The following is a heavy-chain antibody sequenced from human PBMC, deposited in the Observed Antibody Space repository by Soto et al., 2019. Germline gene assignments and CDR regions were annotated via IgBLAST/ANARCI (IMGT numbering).Heavy chain of an antibody. CDR3: AKDLTIYDSSGHYFDF. J-gene: IGHJ4*02. D-gene: IGHD3-22*01. V-gene: IGHV3-9*01. CDR1: GFTFDDYA. Sequence: DVQLVESGGGLVQPGRSLRLSCAASGFTFDDYAMHWVRQAPGKGLEWVSGISWNSGSVGYADSVKGRFTISRANAKNSLYLQMNSLRGEDTAFYYWAKDLTIYDSSGHYFDFWGKGTLVTVSS. CDR2: ISWNSGSV.